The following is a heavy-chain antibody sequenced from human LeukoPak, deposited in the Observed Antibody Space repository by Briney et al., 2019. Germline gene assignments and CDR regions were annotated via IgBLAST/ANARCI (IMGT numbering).Heavy chain of an antibody. CDR2: FHLSGRT. CDR3: AREGGPYRPLDY. CDR1: GGSISSTNW. V-gene: IGHV4-4*02. J-gene: IGHJ4*02. Sequence: PSGTLSLTCGVSGGSISSTNWWAWVRPPPGEGLEWIGEFHLSGRTKYNPSLESRVTMSVDMSENHISLKLTSVTAADTAVYYCAREGGPYRPLDYSGQGTLVTVSS.